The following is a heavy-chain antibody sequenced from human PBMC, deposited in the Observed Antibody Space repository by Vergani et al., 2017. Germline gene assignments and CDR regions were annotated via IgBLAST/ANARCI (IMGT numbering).Heavy chain of an antibody. V-gene: IGHV2-5*01. Sequence: QVTLKESGPVLVKPTETLTLTCTVSGFSLSTSGVGVGWIRQPPGKALEWLALIYWNDDKRYSPALKSRLTITKDTSKNQVVLTMTNMDPVDTATYYCARSSTHDYSNVFDYWGQGTRVTVSS. D-gene: IGHD4-11*01. CDR2: IYWNDDK. CDR1: GFSLSTSGVG. J-gene: IGHJ4*02. CDR3: ARSSTHDYSNVFDY.